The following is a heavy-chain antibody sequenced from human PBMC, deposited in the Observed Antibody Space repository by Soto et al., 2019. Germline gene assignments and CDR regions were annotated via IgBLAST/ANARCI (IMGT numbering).Heavy chain of an antibody. D-gene: IGHD4-17*01. J-gene: IGHJ6*03. CDR2: INAGNGYT. CDR1: GYTFSTYA. CDR3: ARGAYAHGDYTLYDYYMDV. V-gene: IGHV1-3*01. Sequence: QVQLVQSGAEVEKPGASVKVYCKASGYTFSTYAIHWVRQAPGQRPEWMGWINAGNGYTKYSQKFQARVTITRDTAVSTAYLELCSLISEDTSVYFCARGAYAHGDYTLYDYYMDVWGKGTTVTVS.